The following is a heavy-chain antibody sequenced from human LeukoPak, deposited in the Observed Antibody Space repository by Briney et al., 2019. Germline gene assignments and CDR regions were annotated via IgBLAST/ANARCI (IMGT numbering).Heavy chain of an antibody. Sequence: GGSLGLSCAASGFTFSSYSMNWVRQAPGKGLEWVSYISSSSSIIYYVDSVKGRITISRDNAKNSLYLQMNSLRAEDTAVYYCARVVEATLPYMDVWGKGTTVTVSS. J-gene: IGHJ6*03. CDR1: GFTFSSYS. CDR2: ISSSSSII. D-gene: IGHD2-15*01. CDR3: ARVVEATLPYMDV. V-gene: IGHV3-48*04.